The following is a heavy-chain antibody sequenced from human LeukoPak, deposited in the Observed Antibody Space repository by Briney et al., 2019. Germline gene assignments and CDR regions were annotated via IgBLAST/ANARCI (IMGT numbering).Heavy chain of an antibody. J-gene: IGHJ6*02. Sequence: GGSPRLSCAASGFTFSSYAMHWVRQAPGKGLEYVSAISSNGGSTYYANSVKGRFTISRDNSKNTLYLQMGSLRAEDMAVYYCAREYGMDVWGQGTTVTVSS. V-gene: IGHV3-64*01. CDR3: AREYGMDV. CDR2: ISSNGGST. CDR1: GFTFSSYA.